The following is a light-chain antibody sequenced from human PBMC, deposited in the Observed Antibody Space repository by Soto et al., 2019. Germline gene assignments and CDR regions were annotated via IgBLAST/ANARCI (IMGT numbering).Light chain of an antibody. CDR1: NIGIKS. J-gene: IGLJ2*01. Sequence: SYELTQPPSVSVAPGKTARLTCGGNNIGIKSVHWYQQKPGQAPVLVIYYDSDRPSRIPERFSGSNSGNTATLTISRVEAGDEADYYCQVWDTSSDHHVVFGGGTKVTVL. CDR2: YDS. V-gene: IGLV3-21*04. CDR3: QVWDTSSDHHVV.